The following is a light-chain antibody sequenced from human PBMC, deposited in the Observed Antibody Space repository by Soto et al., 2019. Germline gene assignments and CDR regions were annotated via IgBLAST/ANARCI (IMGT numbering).Light chain of an antibody. CDR1: SSNIGNNY. V-gene: IGLV1-51*01. J-gene: IGLJ3*02. CDR2: DNN. CDR3: SSYADRSLL. Sequence: QSVLTQPPSVSAAPGQKVTISCSGSSSNIGNNYVSWYQQLPGTAPKLLIYDNNKRPSGIPDRFSGSKSGNTASLTVSGLQADDEADYYCSSYADRSLLFGGGTKLTVL.